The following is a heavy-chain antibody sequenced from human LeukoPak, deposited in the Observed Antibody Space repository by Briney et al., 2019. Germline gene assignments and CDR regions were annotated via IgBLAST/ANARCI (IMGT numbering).Heavy chain of an antibody. Sequence: QTLSLTCAISGDSVSSNSAAWDWIRQSPSRGLEWLGRTYYRSKWYYDYAGSVKSRITLNPDTSKNQFTLKLSSVTAAGTAGYYFARGLGWSFFPSWGQGTMVSDSS. J-gene: IGHJ3*01. CDR1: GDSVSSNSAA. V-gene: IGHV6-1*01. D-gene: IGHD6-19*01. CDR3: ARGLGWSFFPS. CDR2: TYYRSKWYY.